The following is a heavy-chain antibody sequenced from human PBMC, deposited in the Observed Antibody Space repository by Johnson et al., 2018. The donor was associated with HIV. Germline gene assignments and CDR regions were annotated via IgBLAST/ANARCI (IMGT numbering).Heavy chain of an antibody. J-gene: IGHJ3*02. CDR1: GFTFSSYA. V-gene: IGHV3-23*04. CDR2: ISGSGDNT. CDR3: ARGTGTDDAFDI. D-gene: IGHD1-1*01. Sequence: VQLVESGGGAVQPGGSLRVSCAASGFTFSSYAMSWVRQAPGKGLEWVSTISGSGDNTYYADSVKGRFTISRDNSKNTLYLQMNSLRAEDTAVYYCARGTGTDDAFDIWGQGTMVTVSS.